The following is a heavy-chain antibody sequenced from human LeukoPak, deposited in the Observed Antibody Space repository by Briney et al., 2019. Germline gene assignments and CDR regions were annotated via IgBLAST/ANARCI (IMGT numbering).Heavy chain of an antibody. D-gene: IGHD3-22*01. CDR1: GFTFSSYS. V-gene: IGHV3-21*01. J-gene: IGHJ4*02. CDR2: ISSRSNYI. CDR3: ARDQRPAYYYDSSRGYYFDC. Sequence: GGSLRLSCAASGFTFSSYSMNWVRQAPGKGLEWVSSISSRSNYIYYADSLKGRFTISRDNAKNSLYLQMNSLRAEDTAVYYCARDQRPAYYYDSSRGYYFDCWGQGTLVTVSS.